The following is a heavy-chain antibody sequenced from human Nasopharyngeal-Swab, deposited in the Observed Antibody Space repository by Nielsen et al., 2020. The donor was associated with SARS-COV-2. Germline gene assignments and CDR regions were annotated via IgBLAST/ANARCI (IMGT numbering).Heavy chain of an antibody. V-gene: IGHV3-21*01. D-gene: IGHD3-3*01. CDR1: GFTFNNYN. J-gene: IGHJ6*02. CDR2: IISSSSYI. CDR3: ARDGLDYDFWSAYFMDV. Sequence: GGSLRLSCAASGFTFNNYNFNWVRQAPGKGLEWVSSIISSSSYIYYADSVKGRFTISRDNAKNSLSLQMNSLRAEDTAVYYCARDGLDYDFWSAYFMDVWGQGTTVTVSS.